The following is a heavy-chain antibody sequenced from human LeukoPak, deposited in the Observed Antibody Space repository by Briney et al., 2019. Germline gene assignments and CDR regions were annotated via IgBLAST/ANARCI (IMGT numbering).Heavy chain of an antibody. CDR1: GGSFINYI. CDR2: IIPIFGTT. D-gene: IGHD3-22*01. V-gene: IGHV1-69*13. Sequence: ASVKVSCKASGGSFINYIVTWLRLAPGQGLEWMGGIIPIFGTTNYAQKFQGRVTITADESTNTAYMELSSLRSEDTAVYYCARPTTYYYDSSAYHVDGFDIWGQGTMVTVSS. CDR3: ARPTTYYYDSSAYHVDGFDI. J-gene: IGHJ3*02.